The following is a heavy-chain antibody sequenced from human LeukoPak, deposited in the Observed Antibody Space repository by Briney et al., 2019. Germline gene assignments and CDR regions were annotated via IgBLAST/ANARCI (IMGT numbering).Heavy chain of an antibody. J-gene: IGHJ4*02. V-gene: IGHV1-2*02. D-gene: IGHD3-3*01. CDR1: GYTFTAYY. CDR2: INPNSGGT. Sequence: GASVKVSCTASGYTFTAYYMHWVRQAPGQGLEWMGWINPNSGGTNYAQKFQGRVTMTRDTSISTAYMELSRLRSDDTAVYYCAREGYYDFWSASRGYYFDYWGQGTLVTVSS. CDR3: AREGYYDFWSASRGYYFDY.